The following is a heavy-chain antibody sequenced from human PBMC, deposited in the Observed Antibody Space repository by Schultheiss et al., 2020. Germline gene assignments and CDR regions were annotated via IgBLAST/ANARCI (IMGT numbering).Heavy chain of an antibody. D-gene: IGHD3-3*01. J-gene: IGHJ4*02. CDR1: GGSISSSSYY. CDR2: IYHSGST. Sequence: SQTLSLTCTVSGGSISSSSYYWGWIRQPPGKGLEWIGSIYHSGSTYYNPSLKSRATISVDTSKNQFSLKLSSVTAADTAVYYCARDLGLHYDFWSGPTSYYFDYWGQGTLVTVSS. V-gene: IGHV4-39*07. CDR3: ARDLGLHYDFWSGPTSYYFDY.